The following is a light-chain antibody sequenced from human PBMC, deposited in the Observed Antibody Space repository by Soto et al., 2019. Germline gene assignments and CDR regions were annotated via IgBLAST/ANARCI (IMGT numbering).Light chain of an antibody. CDR2: DAS. V-gene: IGKV1-5*01. CDR1: QSISSW. CDR3: QQYNSYWT. Sequence: DIQMTQSPSTLSASVGDRATITCRASQSISSWLAWYQQKPGKAPKLLIYDASSLESGVPSRFSGSGSGTEFTLTISSLKPDDFATYYCQQYNSYWTFGQGTKVDIK. J-gene: IGKJ1*01.